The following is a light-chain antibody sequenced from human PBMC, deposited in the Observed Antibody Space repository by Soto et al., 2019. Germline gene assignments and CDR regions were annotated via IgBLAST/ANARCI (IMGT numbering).Light chain of an antibody. Sequence: EIVLTQSPGTLSLSPGERATLSCRASQSVSSNFLAWYQQRPGQAPRLLIFGASNRATGIPDRFSGSGSGTDFSLTISRLEPEDCAVYYCQQYGNSITFGGGTKVDIK. CDR3: QQYGNSIT. CDR1: QSVSSNF. CDR2: GAS. J-gene: IGKJ4*01. V-gene: IGKV3-20*01.